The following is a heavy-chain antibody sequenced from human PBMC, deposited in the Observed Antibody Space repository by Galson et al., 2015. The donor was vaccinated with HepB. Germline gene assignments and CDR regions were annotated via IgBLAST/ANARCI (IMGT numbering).Heavy chain of an antibody. V-gene: IGHV1-2*06. J-gene: IGHJ5*02. Sequence: SCKASGNTFTGFDIHWVRQAPGQGLEWMGRINPMNGATNYAQKFQGRATMTRDTSIKTAYMELNRLTFEDTAVYYCAKEAVWFGGDFFNPWGPGAQVAVSS. CDR1: GNTFTGFD. CDR2: INPMNGAT. D-gene: IGHD3-16*01. CDR3: AKEAVWFGGDFFNP.